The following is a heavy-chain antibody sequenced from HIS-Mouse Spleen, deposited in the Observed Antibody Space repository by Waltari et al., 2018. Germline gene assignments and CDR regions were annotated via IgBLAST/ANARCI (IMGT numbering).Heavy chain of an antibody. CDR1: GGSISSSRYY. D-gene: IGHD5-12*01. CDR2: IYYSGST. Sequence: QLQLQESGPGLVKPSETLSPPCTVPGGSISSSRYYWGWIRQPPGKGLEWIGSIYYSGSTYYNPSLKSRVTISVDTSKNQFSLKLSSVTAADTAVYYCARDGYSGYGHDAFDIWGQGTMVTVSS. V-gene: IGHV4-39*07. CDR3: ARDGYSGYGHDAFDI. J-gene: IGHJ3*02.